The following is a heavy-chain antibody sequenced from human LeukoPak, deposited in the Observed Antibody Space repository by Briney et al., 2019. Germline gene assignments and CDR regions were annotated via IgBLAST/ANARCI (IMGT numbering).Heavy chain of an antibody. J-gene: IGHJ4*02. CDR2: INQYGSER. V-gene: IGHV3-7*01. CDR1: GFAFGSYW. D-gene: IGHD2-8*01. CDR3: ARLIGDRTIFDF. Sequence: GGSLRLSCVASGFAFGSYWMSWVRQPPGKGLEWVTNINQYGSERYYGDSVKGRFTVSRDNAKNSLYLQMNSLRAEDTAVYYCARLIGDRTIFDFQGRGTLVTVSS.